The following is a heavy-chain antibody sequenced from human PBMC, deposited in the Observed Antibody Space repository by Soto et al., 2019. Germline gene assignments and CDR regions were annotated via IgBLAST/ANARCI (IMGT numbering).Heavy chain of an antibody. CDR3: ARALPSGWLH. D-gene: IGHD6-19*01. CDR2: ISSSSSYT. CDR1: GFTFCDYY. Sequence: PGGSLRLSCAASGFTFCDYYMSWIRQAPGKGLEWLSYISSSSSYTNYADSVKGRFTISRDNAKNSLYLQMNSLRAEDTAVYYCARALPSGWLHWGQRTLVTVSS. J-gene: IGHJ4*02. V-gene: IGHV3-11*06.